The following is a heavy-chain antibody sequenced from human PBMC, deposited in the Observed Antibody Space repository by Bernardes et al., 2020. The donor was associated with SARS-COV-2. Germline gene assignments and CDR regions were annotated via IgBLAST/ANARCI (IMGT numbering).Heavy chain of an antibody. CDR3: AKGREVLRFLEWLFHFDP. V-gene: IGHV3-23*01. J-gene: IGHJ5*02. CDR1: GFTFSSYA. Sequence: GGSLRLSCAASGFTFSSYAMSWVRQAPGKGLEWVSAISGSGGSTYYADSVKGRFTISRDNSKNTLYLQMNSLRAEDTAVYYCAKGREVLRFLEWLFHFDPWGQGTLVTVSS. CDR2: ISGSGGST. D-gene: IGHD3-3*01.